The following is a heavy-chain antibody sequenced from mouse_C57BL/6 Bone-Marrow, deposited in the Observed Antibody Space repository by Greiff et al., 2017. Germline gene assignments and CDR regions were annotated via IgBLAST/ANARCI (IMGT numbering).Heavy chain of an antibody. Sequence: EVKMMESGGGLVQPGGSLSLSCAASGFTFTDYYMSWVRQPPGKALEWLGFIRNKANGYTTEYSASVKGRFTISRDKSQNILYLQMKTLRAEDSATYYCARDKRDSFDYWGQGTTLTVSS. CDR1: GFTFTDYY. J-gene: IGHJ2*01. V-gene: IGHV7-3*01. CDR3: ARDKRDSFDY. CDR2: IRNKANGYTT.